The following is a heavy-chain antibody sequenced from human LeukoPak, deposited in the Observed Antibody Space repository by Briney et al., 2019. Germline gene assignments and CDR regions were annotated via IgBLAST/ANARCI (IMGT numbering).Heavy chain of an antibody. J-gene: IGHJ4*02. CDR2: FDPEDGET. V-gene: IGHV1-24*01. Sequence: VASVKVSCRVSGYTLTELSMHWVRQAPGKGLEWMGGFDPEDGETIYAQKFQGRVTMTEDTSTDTAYMELSSLRSEDTAVYYCAALGFTMVRGVIRDYWGQGTLVTVSS. D-gene: IGHD3-10*01. CDR3: AALGFTMVRGVIRDY. CDR1: GYTLTELS.